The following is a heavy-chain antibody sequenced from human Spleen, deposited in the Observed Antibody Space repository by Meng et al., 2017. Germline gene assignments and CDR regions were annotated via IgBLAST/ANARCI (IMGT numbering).Heavy chain of an antibody. CDR3: ARHEVTVTTPPRDAFDI. CDR2: IYYSGST. CDR1: GGSISSSSYY. J-gene: IGHJ3*02. Sequence: QLQLQESGPGLVKPSETLSVTCTVSGGSISSSSYYWGWIRQPPGKGLEWIGSIYYSGSTYYNPSLKSRVTISVDTSKNQFSLKLSSVTAADTAVYYCARHEVTVTTPPRDAFDIWGQGTMVTVSS. V-gene: IGHV4-39*01. D-gene: IGHD4-17*01.